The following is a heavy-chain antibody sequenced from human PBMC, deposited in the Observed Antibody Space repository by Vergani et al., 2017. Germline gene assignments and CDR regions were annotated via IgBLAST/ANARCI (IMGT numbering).Heavy chain of an antibody. CDR3: AREADIVVVVSATQAFDI. CDR1: GYTFTGYY. V-gene: IGHV1-2*02. D-gene: IGHD2-15*01. Sequence: QVQLVQSGAEVKKPGASVKVSCKASGYTFTGYYMHWVRQAPGQGLEWMGWINPNSGGTNYAKKFQGRVTMTRDTSISTAYMGLSRLRSDDTAVYYCAREADIVVVVSATQAFDIWGQGTRVTVSS. CDR2: INPNSGGT. J-gene: IGHJ3*02.